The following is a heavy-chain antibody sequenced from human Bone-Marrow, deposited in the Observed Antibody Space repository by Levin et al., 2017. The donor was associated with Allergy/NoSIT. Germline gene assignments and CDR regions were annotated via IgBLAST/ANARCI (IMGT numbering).Heavy chain of an antibody. D-gene: IGHD1-26*01. J-gene: IGHJ4*02. Sequence: GGSLRLSCAASGFTFSSHAMTWVRQAPGKGLEWVSVVSDSGYSTFYADSVKGRFTISRDNSKKTLYLQMRSLRAEDTAVYYCAKGAYSGTFRTDFWGQGTLVTVSS. CDR2: VSDSGYST. CDR1: GFTFSSHA. V-gene: IGHV3-23*01. CDR3: AKGAYSGTFRTDF.